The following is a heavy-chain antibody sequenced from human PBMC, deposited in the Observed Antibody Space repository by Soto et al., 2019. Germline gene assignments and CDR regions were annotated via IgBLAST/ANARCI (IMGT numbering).Heavy chain of an antibody. CDR1: GDTFTNYA. D-gene: IGHD6-19*01. CDR2: INGAIGDA. V-gene: IGHV1-3*01. Sequence: ASVKVSCKASGDTFTNYAVHWVRQAPGQRLEYLGWINGAIGDAKYAEKFQGRVTITADESTSTAYMELSSLRSEDTAVYYCARIAVAGNYYFDYWGQGTLVTVSS. CDR3: ARIAVAGNYYFDY. J-gene: IGHJ4*02.